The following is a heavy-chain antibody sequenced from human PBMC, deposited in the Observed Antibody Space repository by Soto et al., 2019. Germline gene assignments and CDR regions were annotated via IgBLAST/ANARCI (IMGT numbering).Heavy chain of an antibody. Sequence: SGPTLVNPTHTLRLTCAFSGFSLSASGGSVGWIRQPPGKALEWLAHIYWNDDKRYSPSLRSRLTISKDTSKNQVVLTFTNMDPTHARTYYGVQRLQVPDLVFKPCGERTLVTV. J-gene: IGHJ5*02. V-gene: IGHV2-5*04. CDR2: IYWNDDK. D-gene: IGHD6-25*01. CDR3: VQRLQVPDLVFKP. CDR1: GFSLSASGGS.